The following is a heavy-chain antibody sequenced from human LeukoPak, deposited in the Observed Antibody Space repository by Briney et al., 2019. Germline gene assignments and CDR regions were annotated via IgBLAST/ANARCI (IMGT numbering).Heavy chain of an antibody. D-gene: IGHD4-23*01. CDR3: ARGGKATVVTL. CDR1: GGSINSYH. Sequence: SETLSLTCNVAGGSINSYHWSWIRQPAGEGLEWIGRVYSRGNFNYNPSLKSPVSMSVDTSTNQFSLKLTSVTAADTAVYFCARGGKATVVTLWGPGILVTVS. J-gene: IGHJ4*02. V-gene: IGHV4-4*07. CDR2: VYSRGNF.